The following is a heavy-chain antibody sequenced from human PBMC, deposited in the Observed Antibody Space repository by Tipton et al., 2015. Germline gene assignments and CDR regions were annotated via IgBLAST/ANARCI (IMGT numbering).Heavy chain of an antibody. D-gene: IGHD6-19*01. Sequence: TLSLTCTVSGGSVSSSSYYWGWIRQPPGKGLEWIGSIYFSGSTYYNPSLKSRVTISLDASKNQFSLRLTSVTAADTAVYYCARDPGVGSGWSQQGDFWGQGTLVTVSS. CDR2: IYFSGST. V-gene: IGHV4-39*07. CDR1: GGSVSSSSYY. J-gene: IGHJ4*02. CDR3: ARDPGVGSGWSQQGDF.